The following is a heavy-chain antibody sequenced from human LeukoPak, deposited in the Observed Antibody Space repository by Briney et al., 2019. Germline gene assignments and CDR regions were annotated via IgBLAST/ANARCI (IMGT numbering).Heavy chain of an antibody. J-gene: IGHJ4*02. CDR3: AKDRSGSYDHFDY. D-gene: IGHD1-26*01. V-gene: IGHV3-30*18. Sequence: GGSLRLSCAASGFTFSHYGMHWVRQAPGKGLEWVTLISYDGSNKKYADSVKGRFTISRDNSKNTLYLQMNSLRGEDTAVYYCAKDRSGSYDHFDYWGQGTRVTVSS. CDR1: GFTFSHYG. CDR2: ISYDGSNK.